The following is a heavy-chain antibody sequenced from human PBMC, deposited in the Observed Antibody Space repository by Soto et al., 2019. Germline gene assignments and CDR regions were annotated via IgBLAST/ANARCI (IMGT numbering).Heavy chain of an antibody. V-gene: IGHV3-15*07. CDR2: IKSKTDGGTA. J-gene: IGHJ4*02. D-gene: IGHD3-22*01. CDR3: TTDPVTMIVVVPSSG. CDR1: GFTFSNAW. Sequence: GGSLRLSCAASGFTFSNAWMNWVRQAPVKGLEFVGRIKSKTDGGTADYSAPVKGMFTISMDDSRSTLYLQINSLKTEDTALYXCTTDPVTMIVVVPSSGWGQGTLVTVSS.